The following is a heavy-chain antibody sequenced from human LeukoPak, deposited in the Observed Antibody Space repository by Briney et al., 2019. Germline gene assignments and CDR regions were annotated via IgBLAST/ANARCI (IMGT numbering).Heavy chain of an antibody. D-gene: IGHD2-15*01. Sequence: GGSLRLSCAASGFTFSSYAMSWVRQAPGKGLEWVSAISGSGGSTYYADSVKGRFTISRDNSKNTLYLQMNSLRAEDTAVYYCAKLGGPGGSSGSNWFDPWGQGTLVTVSS. CDR2: ISGSGGST. CDR3: AKLGGPGGSSGSNWFDP. CDR1: GFTFSSYA. V-gene: IGHV3-23*01. J-gene: IGHJ5*02.